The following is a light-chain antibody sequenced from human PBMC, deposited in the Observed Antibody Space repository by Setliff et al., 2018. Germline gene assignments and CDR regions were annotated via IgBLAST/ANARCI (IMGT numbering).Light chain of an antibody. CDR1: NSDVGSYNH. CDR3: SSYVGSSTPHV. J-gene: IGLJ1*01. CDR2: EVT. Sequence: QSALAQPASVSGFLGQSITISCTGTNSDVGSYNHFSWYQQHPGKAPKLMIYEVTMRPSGISNRFSGSKSGNAASLTISGLQAEDEAEYYCSSYVGSSTPHVFGTGTKGTV. V-gene: IGLV2-23*02.